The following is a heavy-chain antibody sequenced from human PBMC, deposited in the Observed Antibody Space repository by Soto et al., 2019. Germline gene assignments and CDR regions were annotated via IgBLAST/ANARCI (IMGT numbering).Heavy chain of an antibody. Sequence: SGAELKKPGASVMVSCKASGYTFTAYGIHWVRQAPGQTLEWIGWINSGNGNTKYSDKMQDRVTITRDTAATTVYMEVRGLRSEDTAVYFCARAPFGATIILGTLPDFWGQGSLVTVSS. CDR1: GYTFTAYG. V-gene: IGHV1-3*04. J-gene: IGHJ4*02. D-gene: IGHD3-3*01. CDR2: INSGNGNT. CDR3: ARAPFGATIILGTLPDF.